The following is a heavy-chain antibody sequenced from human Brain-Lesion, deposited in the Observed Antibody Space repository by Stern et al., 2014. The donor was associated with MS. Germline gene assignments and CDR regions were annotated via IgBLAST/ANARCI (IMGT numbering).Heavy chain of an antibody. CDR3: ARDQRGITIFGVVTDYYYLGMDG. D-gene: IGHD3-3*01. V-gene: IGHV1-2*02. CDR2: INPNTGGT. J-gene: IGHJ6*02. CDR1: GYIFTGYY. Sequence: QVQLVQSGAEVKKPGASVKVSCKTSGYIFTGYYIHWVRQAPGQGLEWMAWINPNTGGTKYAQKFQGRVTMSRDTSISTAYVELSSLTSDDTAVYYCARDQRGITIFGVVTDYYYLGMDGWGQGTTVTVSS.